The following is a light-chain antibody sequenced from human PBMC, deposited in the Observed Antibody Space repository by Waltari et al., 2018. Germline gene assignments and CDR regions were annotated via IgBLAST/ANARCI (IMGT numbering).Light chain of an antibody. CDR3: QQYKNWPPWT. Sequence: EIVMTQAPATVSVSPGETATLSCRASQSVSNNLAGYQQKPGQAPRLLMYGASTRAPGIPDRVRGRGAGTEFTLTISSLQSEDFAVYFCQQYKNWPPWTFGQGTKVEIK. J-gene: IGKJ1*01. V-gene: IGKV3-15*01. CDR1: QSVSNN. CDR2: GAS.